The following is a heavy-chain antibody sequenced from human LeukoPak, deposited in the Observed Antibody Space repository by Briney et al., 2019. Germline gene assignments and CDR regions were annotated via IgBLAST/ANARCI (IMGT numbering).Heavy chain of an antibody. CDR3: ARDWSMTTLDY. CDR2: INPNSGGT. Sequence: EASVKVSCKASGYTFIGYYMHWVRQAPGQGLEWMGRINPNSGGTDYAQKFQGRVTMTRDTSISTAYLEFSSLRSDDTAVYYCARDWSMTTLDYWGQGTLVTVSS. J-gene: IGHJ4*02. V-gene: IGHV1-2*06. CDR1: GYTFIGYY. D-gene: IGHD4-17*01.